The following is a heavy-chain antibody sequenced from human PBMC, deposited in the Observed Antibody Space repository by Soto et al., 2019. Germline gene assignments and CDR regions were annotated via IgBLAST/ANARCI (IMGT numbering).Heavy chain of an antibody. CDR3: AKTRMVRGVIIPYFDY. D-gene: IGHD3-10*01. J-gene: IGHJ4*02. V-gene: IGHV3-23*01. CDR2: INGSGGST. CDR1: GFTFSSYA. Sequence: EVQLLESGGGLVQPGGSLRLSCAASGFTFSSYAMSWVRQAPGKGLEWVSAINGSGGSTYYADSVKGRFTISRDNSKNTLYLQMNSLRAEDTAVYYCAKTRMVRGVIIPYFDYWGQGNLVTVSS.